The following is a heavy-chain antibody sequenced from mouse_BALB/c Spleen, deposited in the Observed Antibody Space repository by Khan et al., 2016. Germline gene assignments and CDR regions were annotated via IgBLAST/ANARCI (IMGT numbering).Heavy chain of an antibody. D-gene: IGHD2-4*01. Sequence: QVQLKESGPGLVAPSQSLSITCTVSGFSLTNSGVHWVRQPPRKGLDWLGVIWAGGSTDYNSALMSRLSIPRDTTQNQVFLKMNSLQTDDTAMYYCARDDHDFDAWFASWGQVTLVTVSA. CDR1: GFSLTNSG. J-gene: IGHJ3*01. CDR3: ARDDHDFDAWFAS. CDR2: IWAGGST. V-gene: IGHV2-9*02.